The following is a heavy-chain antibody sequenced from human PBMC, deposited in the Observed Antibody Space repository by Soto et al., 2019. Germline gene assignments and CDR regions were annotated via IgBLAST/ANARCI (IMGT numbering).Heavy chain of an antibody. J-gene: IGHJ4*02. CDR3: ARGRYGDY. CDR1: GYAFTTYG. V-gene: IGHV1-18*01. D-gene: IGHD1-1*01. CDR2: ISAHNGNT. Sequence: VHLVQSGAEVKKPGASVKVSCQGSGYAFTTYGSTWVRQAPGQGLEWMGWISAHNGNTNYAQKRQGRVTVTRDTSTSTAYMELRSLRYDDTAVYYCARGRYGDYWGQGALVTVSS.